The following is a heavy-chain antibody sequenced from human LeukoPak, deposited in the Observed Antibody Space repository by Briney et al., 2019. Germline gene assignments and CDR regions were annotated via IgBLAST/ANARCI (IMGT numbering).Heavy chain of an antibody. V-gene: IGHV3-30*18. J-gene: IGHJ6*02. CDR3: AKGFSKWYSAMDV. CDR1: GFTFSSYV. CDR2: ISYDGSSK. D-gene: IGHD4-11*01. Sequence: PGKSLRLSCAASGFTFSSYVMHWVRQAPGKGLEWVAFISYDGSSKYYSDSVKGRFTISRDNSKNTLHLQMNSLSAEDTAVYYCAKGFSKWYSAMDVWGQGTTVTVSS.